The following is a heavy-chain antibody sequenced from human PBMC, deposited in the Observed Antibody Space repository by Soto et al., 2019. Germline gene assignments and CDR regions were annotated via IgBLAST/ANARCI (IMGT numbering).Heavy chain of an antibody. CDR1: GFTFDNYT. CDR3: ARPGDTGFDIRNWYFDL. V-gene: IGHV3-43*01. J-gene: IGHJ2*01. D-gene: IGHD5-12*01. Sequence: EVHLVESGGVVVHPGGSLRLSCAASGFTFDNYTMHWVRQAPGKGLEWVSLITWDGHITYYADSVKGRFTISRDNSENSLYLQMRSLRTEDTAFYYCARPGDTGFDIRNWYFDLWGRGTLVTVSS. CDR2: ITWDGHIT.